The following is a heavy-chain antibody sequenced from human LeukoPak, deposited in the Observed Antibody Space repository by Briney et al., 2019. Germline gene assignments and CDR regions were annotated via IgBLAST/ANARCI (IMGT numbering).Heavy chain of an antibody. V-gene: IGHV3-74*01. CDR1: GFTFRSSW. CDR2: INNDGSAT. J-gene: IGHJ4*02. D-gene: IGHD5-12*01. Sequence: PGGSLRLSCAASGFTFRSSWMHWVRQGPGKGLVWVSRINNDGSATTYADSVKGRFTISRDTAKNTVFLQMNSLRAEDTAVYYCARDVGYRAYDWGQGTLVTVSS. CDR3: ARDVGYRAYD.